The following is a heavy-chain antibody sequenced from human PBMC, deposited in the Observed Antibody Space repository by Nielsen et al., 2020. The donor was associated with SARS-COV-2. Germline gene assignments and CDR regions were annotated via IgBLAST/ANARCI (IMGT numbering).Heavy chain of an antibody. CDR3: ARAGSSSWYLVPTVG. D-gene: IGHD6-13*01. CDR2: ISYDGSNK. J-gene: IGHJ4*02. Sequence: GESLKISCAASGFTFSSYAMHWVRQAPGKGLEWVAVISYDGSNKYYADSVKGRSTISRDNSKNTLYLQMNSLRAEDTAVYYCARAGSSSWYLVPTVGWGQGTLVTVSS. V-gene: IGHV3-30*04. CDR1: GFTFSSYA.